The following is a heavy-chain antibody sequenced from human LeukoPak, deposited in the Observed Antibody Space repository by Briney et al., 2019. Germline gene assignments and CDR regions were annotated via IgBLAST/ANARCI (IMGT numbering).Heavy chain of an antibody. J-gene: IGHJ4*02. CDR3: ARGGNYYDSSGYCTEIDY. CDR2: IYHSGST. Sequence: PSETLSLTCTVSGYSISSGYCWGWIRQPPGKGLEWIGSIYHSGSTYYNPSLKSRVTISVDTSKNQFSLKLSSVTAADTAVYYCARGGNYYDSSGYCTEIDYWGQGTLVTVSS. D-gene: IGHD3-22*01. CDR1: GYSISSGYC. V-gene: IGHV4-38-2*02.